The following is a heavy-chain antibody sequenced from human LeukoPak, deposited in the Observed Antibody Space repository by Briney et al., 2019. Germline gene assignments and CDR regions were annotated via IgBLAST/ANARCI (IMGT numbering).Heavy chain of an antibody. CDR1: GGTFSSYA. Sequence: VASVKVSCKASGGTFSSYAISWVRQAPGQGLEWMGGIIPIFGTANYARKFQGRVTITTDESTSTAYMELSSLRSEDTAVYYCARGGYCGGDCYSVYFDYWGQGTLVTVSS. CDR3: ARGGYCGGDCYSVYFDY. V-gene: IGHV1-69*05. J-gene: IGHJ4*02. D-gene: IGHD2-21*02. CDR2: IIPIFGTA.